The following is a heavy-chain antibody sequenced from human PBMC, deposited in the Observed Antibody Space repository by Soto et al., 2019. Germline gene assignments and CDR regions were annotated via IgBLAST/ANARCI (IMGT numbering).Heavy chain of an antibody. Sequence: VQLVQSGAEVKKPGASVTVSCKASGYTFTTYSVHWVRQAPGQSLEWMGCINTDSGQTKYAQKFQGRVIITRDTFATTIHMELSNLRSEDTAMYYCATQRGRYITNGRSARPDNWFDPWGQGTLVTVSS. CDR1: GYTFTTYS. D-gene: IGHD3-9*01. CDR2: INTDSGQT. J-gene: IGHJ5*02. CDR3: ATQRGRYITNGRSARPDNWFDP. V-gene: IGHV1-3*04.